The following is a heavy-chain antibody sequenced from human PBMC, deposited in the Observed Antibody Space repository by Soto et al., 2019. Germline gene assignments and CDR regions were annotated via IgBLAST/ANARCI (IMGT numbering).Heavy chain of an antibody. CDR1: GFTFSNYW. CDR2: INTDGSST. CDR3: ARRVVVPAAKRSYYFYMDV. D-gene: IGHD2-2*01. Sequence: GGSLRLSCAASGFTFSNYWMHWVRQAPGKGLVWVSRINTDGSSTSYADSVKGRFTISRDNAKNTLYLQMNSLRAEDTAMYYCARRVVVPAAKRSYYFYMDVWGKGTTVTVSS. V-gene: IGHV3-74*01. J-gene: IGHJ6*03.